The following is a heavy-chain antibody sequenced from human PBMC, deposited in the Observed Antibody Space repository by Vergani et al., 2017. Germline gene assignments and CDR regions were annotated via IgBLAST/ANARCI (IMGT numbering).Heavy chain of an antibody. V-gene: IGHV1-69*13. CDR1: GGTFSSYA. D-gene: IGHD2-2*01. CDR3: ARRLGYCSSTSCSDAFDI. Sequence: QVQLMQSGAEVRKPGSSVKVSCKASGGTFSSYAISWVRQAPGQGLEWMGRIIPIFGTANYAQKFQGRVTITADESTSTAYMELSSLRSEDTAVYYCARRLGYCSSTSCSDAFDIWGQGTMVTVSS. CDR2: IIPIFGTA. J-gene: IGHJ3*02.